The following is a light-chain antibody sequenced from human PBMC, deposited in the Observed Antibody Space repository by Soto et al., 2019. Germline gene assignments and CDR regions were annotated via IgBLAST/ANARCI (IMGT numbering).Light chain of an antibody. CDR1: QSISSW. CDR2: DAS. V-gene: IGKV1-5*01. Sequence: DIQMTQSPSTLSASVGDRVTITCRASQSISSWLAWYQQKPGKAPKLLIYDASSLESGVPSRFSGSVSGTEFTLNISSLQPDDFATYYCQQYNSYSETFGQGTKVEIK. J-gene: IGKJ1*01. CDR3: QQYNSYSET.